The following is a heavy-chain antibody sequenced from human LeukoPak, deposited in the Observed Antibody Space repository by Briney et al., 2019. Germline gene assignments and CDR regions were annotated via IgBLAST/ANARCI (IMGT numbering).Heavy chain of an antibody. J-gene: IGHJ4*02. CDR1: GGSISSSSYY. D-gene: IGHD3/OR15-3a*01. Sequence: PSETLSLTCTVSGGSISSSSYYWGWIRQPPGKGLEWIGRIYYSGSTYYNPSLKSRVTISVDTSKNQFSLKLSSVTAADTAVYYCATMDFYFDYWGQGTLVTVSS. CDR3: ATMDFYFDY. CDR2: IYYSGST. V-gene: IGHV4-39*01.